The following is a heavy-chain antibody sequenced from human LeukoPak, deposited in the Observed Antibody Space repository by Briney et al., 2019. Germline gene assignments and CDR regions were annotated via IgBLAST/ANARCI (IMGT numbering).Heavy chain of an antibody. CDR2: ISGSGGSK. J-gene: IGHJ3*02. CDR3: AKDRINDYGDFTAFDI. V-gene: IGHV3-23*01. Sequence: GGSLRLSCTASGFTFSMYAMSWVRQAPGKGLEWVSGISGSGGSKYYADSVTGRFAISRDNSNNMLYLQMNSLRAEDTAAYYCAKDRINDYGDFTAFDIWGQGTMVTVSS. D-gene: IGHD4-17*01. CDR1: GFTFSMYA.